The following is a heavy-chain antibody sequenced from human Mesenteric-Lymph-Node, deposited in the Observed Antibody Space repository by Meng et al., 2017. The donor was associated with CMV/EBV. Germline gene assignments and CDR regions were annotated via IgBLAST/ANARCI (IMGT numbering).Heavy chain of an antibody. D-gene: IGHD3-9*01. V-gene: IGHV4-59*01. Sequence: VSGAAISSYYWSWIRQHPGKGLEWIGYIYYSGSTNYNPSLKSRVTISVDTSKNQFSLKLSSVTAADTAVYYCARQYYDILTGRYFDYWGQGTLVTVSS. J-gene: IGHJ4*02. CDR2: IYYSGST. CDR1: GAAISSYY. CDR3: ARQYYDILTGRYFDY.